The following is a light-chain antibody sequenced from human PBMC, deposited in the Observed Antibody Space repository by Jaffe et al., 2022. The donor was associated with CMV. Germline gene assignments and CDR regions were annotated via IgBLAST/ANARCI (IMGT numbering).Light chain of an antibody. CDR2: AAS. CDR3: QQSYSTPT. CDR1: QSISTY. Sequence: DIQMTQSPSSLSASVGDRVTVTCRASQSISTYLNWYQQKPGKAPRLLIYAASTLQSGVPSRFSGSGSGTDFTLTISSLQAEDSAIFYCQQSYSTPTFGPGTKVDIK. J-gene: IGKJ3*01. V-gene: IGKV1-39*01.